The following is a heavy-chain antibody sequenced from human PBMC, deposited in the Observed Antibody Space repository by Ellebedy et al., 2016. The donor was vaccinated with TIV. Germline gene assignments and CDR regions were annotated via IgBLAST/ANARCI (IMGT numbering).Heavy chain of an antibody. CDR3: ASRYYDILTGFMADY. Sequence: SETLSLXXTVSGGSISSYYWSWIRQPAGKGLEWIGRIYTSGSTNYNPSLKSRVTMSVDTSKNQFSLKLSSVTAADTAVYYCASRYYDILTGFMADYWGQGTLVTVSS. J-gene: IGHJ4*02. CDR2: IYTSGST. D-gene: IGHD3-9*01. V-gene: IGHV4-4*07. CDR1: GGSISSYY.